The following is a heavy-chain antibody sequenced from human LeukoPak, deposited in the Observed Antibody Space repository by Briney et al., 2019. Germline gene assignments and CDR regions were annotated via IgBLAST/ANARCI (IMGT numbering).Heavy chain of an antibody. V-gene: IGHV3-23*01. Sequence: GGSLRLSCAASGFTFSNYAMSWVRQAPGKGLEWVSTISGSGGSTYYADSVKGRFTISRDNSKNTLYLQMNSLRAEDTAVYYCAKCYSGSYFDYWGQGTLVTVSS. J-gene: IGHJ4*02. D-gene: IGHD1-26*01. CDR1: GFTFSNYA. CDR3: AKCYSGSYFDY. CDR2: ISGSGGST.